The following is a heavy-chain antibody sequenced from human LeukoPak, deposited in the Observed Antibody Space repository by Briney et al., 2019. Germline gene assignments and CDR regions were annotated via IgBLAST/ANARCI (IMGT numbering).Heavy chain of an antibody. CDR3: ARGRKWEPANEYYFDY. J-gene: IGHJ4*02. D-gene: IGHD1-26*01. V-gene: IGHV4-34*01. Sequence: SETLSLTCAVYGGSFSGYYWSWIRQPPGKGLDWIGEINHSGSTNYNPSLKSRVTISVDTSKNQFSLKLSSVTAADTAVYYCARGRKWEPANEYYFDYWGQGTLVTVSS. CDR1: GGSFSGYY. CDR2: INHSGST.